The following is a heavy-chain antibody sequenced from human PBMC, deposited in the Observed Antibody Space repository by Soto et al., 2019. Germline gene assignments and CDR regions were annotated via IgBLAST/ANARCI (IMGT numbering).Heavy chain of an antibody. CDR1: GYTFTSYA. D-gene: IGHD4-17*01. CDR3: ARGLYGDPREYFQY. J-gene: IGHJ1*01. CDR2: INAGNGNT. Sequence: ASVKVSCKASGYTFTSYAMHWVRQSPGQRLEWMGWINAGNGNTKYSQKFQGRVTITRDTSASTAYMELSSLRSEDTAVYYCARGLYGDPREYFQYWGQGTLVTVSS. V-gene: IGHV1-3*01.